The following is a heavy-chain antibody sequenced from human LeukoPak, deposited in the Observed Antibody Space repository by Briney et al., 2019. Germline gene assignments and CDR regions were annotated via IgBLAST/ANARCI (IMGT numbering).Heavy chain of an antibody. CDR1: GGSFSGYY. D-gene: IGHD1-26*01. V-gene: IGHV4-39*01. CDR2: IYYSGST. Sequence: SETLSLTCAVYGGSFSGYYWGWIRQPPGKGLEWIGSIYYSGSTYYNPSLKSRVTISVDTSKNQFSLKLSSVTAADTAVYYCARKELLFRYAVYFYGMDVWGQGTTVTVSS. J-gene: IGHJ6*02. CDR3: ARKELLFRYAVYFYGMDV.